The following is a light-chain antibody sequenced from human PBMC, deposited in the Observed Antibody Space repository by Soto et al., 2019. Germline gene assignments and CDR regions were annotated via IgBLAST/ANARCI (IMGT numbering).Light chain of an antibody. CDR3: ASWDDTLSGRV. Sequence: QSVLTQPPSASGTPGQRVTISCTGSSSDIGSNYVYWYQQLPEMAPKLLIYKNDQRPSGISDRFSGSKSGTSASLAISGLRTEDEANYYCASWDDTLSGRVFGGGTKVTVL. CDR1: SSDIGSNY. CDR2: KND. V-gene: IGLV1-47*01. J-gene: IGLJ3*02.